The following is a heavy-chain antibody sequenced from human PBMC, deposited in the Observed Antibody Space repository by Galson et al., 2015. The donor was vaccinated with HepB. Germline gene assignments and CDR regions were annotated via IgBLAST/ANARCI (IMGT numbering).Heavy chain of an antibody. Sequence: SLRLSCAASGFTFSSQAMHWVRQAPGRGLEWLAFMSYDGSNKYDADSVKGRFSISRDNSKNTLYLQMNSLKAEVTGVYFCARGRGYIYGSPDLGMDVWGQGTTVTVS. CDR1: GFTFSSQA. D-gene: IGHD5-12*01. CDR2: MSYDGSNK. CDR3: ARGRGYIYGSPDLGMDV. V-gene: IGHV3-30-3*01. J-gene: IGHJ6*02.